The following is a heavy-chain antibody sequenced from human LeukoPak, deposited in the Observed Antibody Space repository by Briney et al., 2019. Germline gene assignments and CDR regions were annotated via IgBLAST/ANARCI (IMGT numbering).Heavy chain of an antibody. J-gene: IGHJ3*02. CDR2: INPNSGGT. Sequence: ASVKVSCKASGYTFTSYGISWVRQAPGQGLEWMGWINPNSGGTNYAQKFQGRVTMTRDTSISTAYMELSRLRSDDTAVYYCARVLVGATTASSAFDIWGQGTMVTVSS. V-gene: IGHV1-2*02. CDR3: ARVLVGATTASSAFDI. D-gene: IGHD1-26*01. CDR1: GYTFTSYG.